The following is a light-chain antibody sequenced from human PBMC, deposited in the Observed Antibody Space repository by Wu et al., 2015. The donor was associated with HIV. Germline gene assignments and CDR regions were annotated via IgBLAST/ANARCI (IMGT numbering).Light chain of an antibody. CDR2: GAS. CDR3: QQSSNTPWT. J-gene: IGKJ1*01. Sequence: DIQMTQSPSSLSASVGDRVTITCRAGQNINSYLNWYQHKSGKAPKLLIYGASTLQSGVPSRFSGSGSGTVFTLTITSLQPEDFSTYYCQQSSNTPWTFGQGTKVEIK. CDR1: QNINSY. V-gene: IGKV1-39*01.